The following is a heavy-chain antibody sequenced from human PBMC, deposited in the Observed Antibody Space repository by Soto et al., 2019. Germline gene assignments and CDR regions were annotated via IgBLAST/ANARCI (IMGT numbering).Heavy chain of an antibody. V-gene: IGHV1-2*02. CDR1: GYTFTGYY. CDR3: GRGRILYCSGRSCFSEWFDP. J-gene: IGHJ5*02. CDR2: INPNSGDT. D-gene: IGHD2-15*01. Sequence: ASVKVSCKASGYTFTGYYMHWVRQAPGQGLEWMGWINPNSGDTNYAQNFQGRVTMTRDTSISTVYMELSRLRSEDTAGYYCGRGRILYCSGRSCFSEWFDPWGQVPLFTVSS.